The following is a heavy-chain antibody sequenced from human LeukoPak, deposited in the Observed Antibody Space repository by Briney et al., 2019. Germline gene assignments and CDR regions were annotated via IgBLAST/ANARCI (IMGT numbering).Heavy chain of an antibody. J-gene: IGHJ4*02. V-gene: IGHV1-69*13. Sequence: GASVKVSCKASGGTFSSYAISWVRQAPGQGLEWMGGIIPIFGTANYAQKFQGRVTITADESTSTAYMELSSLRSEDTAVYYCASDHCSGGSCYSVFDYWGQGTLVTVSS. D-gene: IGHD2-15*01. CDR3: ASDHCSGGSCYSVFDY. CDR2: IIPIFGTA. CDR1: GGTFSSYA.